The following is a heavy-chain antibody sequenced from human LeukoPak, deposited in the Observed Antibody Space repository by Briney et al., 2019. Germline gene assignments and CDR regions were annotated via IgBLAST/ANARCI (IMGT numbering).Heavy chain of an antibody. Sequence: GESRKISCKVSGYRFTSCWIGCVRQMPGKGLEWMGIIYTADSDSRYSPSFEGQVSLSAGKSTSTAYLQWSNMKASDTAMLYCAKLGDNWNAWPIGPWGQGTLASVSS. CDR2: IYTADSDS. CDR1: GYRFTSCW. J-gene: IGHJ5*02. D-gene: IGHD1-20*01. CDR3: AKLGDNWNAWPIGP. V-gene: IGHV5-51*01.